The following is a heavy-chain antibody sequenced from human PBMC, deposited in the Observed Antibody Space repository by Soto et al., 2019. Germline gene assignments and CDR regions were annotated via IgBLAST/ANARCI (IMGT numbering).Heavy chain of an antibody. J-gene: IGHJ4*02. CDR1: GFTFSSYG. Sequence: QVQLVESGGGVVQPGRSLRLSCAASGFTFSSYGMHWVRQAPGKGLEWVAVIWYDGSNKYYADSVKGRFTISRDNSKNTLYLQMNSLRAEDTAVYDCARDYNGKSSSSFDYWGQGTLVTVSS. D-gene: IGHD6-13*01. V-gene: IGHV3-33*01. CDR2: IWYDGSNK. CDR3: ARDYNGKSSSSFDY.